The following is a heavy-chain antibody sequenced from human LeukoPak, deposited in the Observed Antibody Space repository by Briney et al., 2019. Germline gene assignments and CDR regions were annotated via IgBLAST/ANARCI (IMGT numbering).Heavy chain of an antibody. CDR3: ARFTALAPDAFDI. D-gene: IGHD2-21*02. CDR2: IYYSGST. V-gene: IGHV4-59*12. Sequence: PSETLSLTCTVSGGSISSYYWSWIRQPPGKGLEWIGYIYYSGSTNYNPSLKSRVTISVDTSKNQFSLKLSSVTAADTAVYYCARFTALAPDAFDIWGQGTMVTVSS. CDR1: GGSISSYY. J-gene: IGHJ3*02.